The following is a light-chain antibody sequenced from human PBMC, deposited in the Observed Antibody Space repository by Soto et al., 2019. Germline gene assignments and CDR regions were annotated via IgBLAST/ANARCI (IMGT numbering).Light chain of an antibody. J-gene: IGKJ4*01. Sequence: EIVLTQSPATLSLSPGERATLSCRASQSVSSYLAWYQQKPGKAPRLLIYDASNRATGIPARFSGSGSGTDFTLTISSREPEDFAVYYCQHRSDWPPLTFGGGTKVEIK. CDR2: DAS. V-gene: IGKV3-11*01. CDR1: QSVSSY. CDR3: QHRSDWPPLT.